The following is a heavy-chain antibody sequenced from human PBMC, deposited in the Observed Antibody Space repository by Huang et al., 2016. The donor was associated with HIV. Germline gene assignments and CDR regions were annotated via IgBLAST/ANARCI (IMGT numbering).Heavy chain of an antibody. CDR1: GFSFSNYA. J-gene: IGHJ3*02. CDR3: TREYTVAGAFDI. CDR2: ISNDGTTT. D-gene: IGHD5-12*01. Sequence: QGQLVESGGGVVRPGRSLRLSCAASGFSFSNYAMHWVRQDPGKRLEWVTCISNDGTTTYYANSVKGRFTISRDNFKNTLYLQMNRLRGDDTAVYYCTREYTVAGAFDIWGQGTMVTVSS. V-gene: IGHV3-30-3*01.